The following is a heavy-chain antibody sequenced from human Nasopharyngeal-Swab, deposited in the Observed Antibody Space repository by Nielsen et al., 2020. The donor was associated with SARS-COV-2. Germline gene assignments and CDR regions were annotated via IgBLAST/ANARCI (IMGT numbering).Heavy chain of an antibody. D-gene: IGHD6-19*01. V-gene: IGHV3-30-3*01. CDR3: ATHAGYNSG. CDR1: GFTFSSYA. J-gene: IGHJ4*02. CDR2: ISYDGSNK. Sequence: GGSLRLSCAASGFTFSSYAMHWVRQAPGKGLEWVAVISYDGSNKYYADSVKGRFTISRDNSKNTLYLQMNSLRAEDTAVYYCATHAGYNSGWGQGTLVTVSS.